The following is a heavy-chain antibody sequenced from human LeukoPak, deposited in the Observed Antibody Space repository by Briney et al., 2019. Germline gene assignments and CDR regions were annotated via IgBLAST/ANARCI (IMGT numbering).Heavy chain of an antibody. CDR2: INHSGST. D-gene: IGHD2-2*01. CDR1: GGSFSGYY. CDR3: ARAGVEDCSSTSCYYFDY. Sequence: SETLSLTCAVYGGSFSGYYWSWIRQPPGKGLEWIGEINHSGSTNYNPSLKSRVTISVDTSKNQFSLKLSSVTAADTAVYYCARAGVEDCSSTSCYYFDYWGQGTLVTVSS. J-gene: IGHJ4*02. V-gene: IGHV4-34*01.